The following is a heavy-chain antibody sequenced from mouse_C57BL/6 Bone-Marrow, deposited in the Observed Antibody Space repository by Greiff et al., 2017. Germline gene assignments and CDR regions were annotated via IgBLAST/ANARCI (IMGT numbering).Heavy chain of an antibody. V-gene: IGHV5-6*02. J-gene: IGHJ1*03. Sequence: DVKLVESGGDLVKPGGSLKLSCAASGFTFSSYGMSWVRQTPDKRLEWVATISSGGSYTYYPDSVKGRFTISRDNAKNTLYLQMSSLKSEDTAMYYCARHVGFDVWGTGTSVTVSS. CDR2: ISSGGSYT. CDR1: GFTFSSYG. CDR3: ARHVGFDV.